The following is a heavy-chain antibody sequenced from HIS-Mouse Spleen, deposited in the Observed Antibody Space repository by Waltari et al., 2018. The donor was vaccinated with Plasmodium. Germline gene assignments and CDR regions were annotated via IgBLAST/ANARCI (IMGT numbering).Heavy chain of an antibody. CDR3: ARVLGYKAAAGTFVEYFQH. Sequence: QVQLVQSGAEVKKPGASVKVSCKASGYTFTGYYMHWVRKAPGQGLEWMGWSNPNSGGTNYAQKFQGRVTMTRDTSISTAYMELSRLRSDDTAVYYCARVLGYKAAAGTFVEYFQHWGQGTLVTVSS. CDR2: SNPNSGGT. J-gene: IGHJ1*01. D-gene: IGHD6-13*01. V-gene: IGHV1-2*02. CDR1: GYTFTGYY.